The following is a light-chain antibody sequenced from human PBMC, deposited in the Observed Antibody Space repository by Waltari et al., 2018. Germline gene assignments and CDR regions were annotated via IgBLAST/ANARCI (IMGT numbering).Light chain of an antibody. J-gene: IGKJ1*01. CDR3: MQATNWPLT. CDR2: KVS. CDR1: QSLVHTDGHTY. Sequence: DVVMTQSPLSLPVSLAQPASIPCRPSQSLVHTDGHTYLNWFQQRPGQSARRLIYKVSNRDSGVPDRFSGSGSDTAFTLKISRVEAEDVGIYYCMQATNWPLTFGQGTKVEIQ. V-gene: IGKV2-30*02.